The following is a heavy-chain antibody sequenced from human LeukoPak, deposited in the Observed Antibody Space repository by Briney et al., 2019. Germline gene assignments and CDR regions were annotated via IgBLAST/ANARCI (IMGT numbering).Heavy chain of an antibody. V-gene: IGHV3-7*03. CDR2: IRQDGDTK. CDR1: GFNFYNYD. D-gene: IGHD1-26*01. J-gene: IGHJ4*02. Sequence: GGSLRLSCAASGFNFYNYDIQWVRQAPGKGLEWVANIRQDGDTKYYVDSVKGRFTISRDNAMNSLYLQMNSLRAEDTAVYYCAKETSSGNFVTIDCWGQGTLVTVSS. CDR3: AKETSSGNFVTIDC.